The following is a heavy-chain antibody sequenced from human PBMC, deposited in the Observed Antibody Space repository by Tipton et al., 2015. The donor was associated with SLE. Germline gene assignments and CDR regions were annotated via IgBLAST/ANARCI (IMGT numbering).Heavy chain of an antibody. CDR1: GASLSDYY. V-gene: IGHV4-4*07. CDR2: TFSSGTT. CDR3: ARDGPRLAASGTLNGEDPFDN. Sequence: TLSLTCTVSGASLSDYYWSWFRQPAGKGLEWIGRTFSSGTTHYHPSLKSRVTMSLDTSKNQFSLKLTSVTAAGTAVYYCARDGPRLAASGTLNGEDPFDNWGQGRMAIVS. D-gene: IGHD6-13*01. J-gene: IGHJ3*02.